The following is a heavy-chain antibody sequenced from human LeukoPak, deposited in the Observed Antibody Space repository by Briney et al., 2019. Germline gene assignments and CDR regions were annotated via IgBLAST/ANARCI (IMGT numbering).Heavy chain of an antibody. J-gene: IGHJ4*02. CDR3: AREGFCVGDTCHGRDKVLDY. Sequence: SVKVSCKASGGTFINFGITWVRQAPGQGLEWMGRIISIFGTPNYAQKFQGRVTITTDESTSTAYMDLYSLRSEDTAVYYCAREGFCVGDTCHGRDKVLDYWGQGTLVTVSS. CDR2: IISIFGTP. CDR1: GGTFINFG. V-gene: IGHV1-69*05. D-gene: IGHD2-15*01.